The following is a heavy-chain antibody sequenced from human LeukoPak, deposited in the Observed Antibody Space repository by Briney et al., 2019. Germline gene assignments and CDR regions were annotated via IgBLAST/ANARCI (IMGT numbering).Heavy chain of an antibody. CDR1: GGSISSYY. J-gene: IGHJ5*02. CDR3: ARDLVSSSWGRWLDP. D-gene: IGHD6-13*01. V-gene: IGHV4-59*01. CDR2: IYYSGST. Sequence: NASETLSLTCTVSGGSISSYYWSWIRQPPGKGLEWIGYIYYSGSTNYNPSLKSRVTRSVDTSKNQFSLKLSSVTAADTAVYYCARDLVSSSWGRWLDPWGQGTLVTVSS.